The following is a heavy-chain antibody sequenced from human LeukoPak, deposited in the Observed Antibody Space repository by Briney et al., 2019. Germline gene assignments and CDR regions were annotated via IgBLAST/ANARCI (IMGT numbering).Heavy chain of an antibody. V-gene: IGHV1-69*01. CDR3: ARDRKNYYDSSGRLLNY. Sequence: SVKVSCKASGGTFSSYAISWVRQAPGQGLEWMGGIIPIFGTANYAQKFQGRVTITADESTSTAYMELRSLRSDDTAVYYCARDRKNYYDSSGRLLNYWGQGTLVTVSS. CDR1: GGTFSSYA. J-gene: IGHJ4*02. CDR2: IIPIFGTA. D-gene: IGHD3-22*01.